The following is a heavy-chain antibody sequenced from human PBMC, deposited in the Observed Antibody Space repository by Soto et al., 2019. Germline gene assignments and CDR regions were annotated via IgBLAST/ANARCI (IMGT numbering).Heavy chain of an antibody. CDR3: ARDFVRAAPETELEWLLYSDAGPYYFDY. J-gene: IGHJ4*02. D-gene: IGHD3-3*01. Sequence: ASVKVSCKASGYTFTSYGISWVRQAPGQGLEWMGWISAYNGNTNYAQKLQGRVTMTTDTSTSTAYMELRSLRSDDTAVYYCARDFVRAAPETELEWLLYSDAGPYYFDYWGQGTLVTVSS. CDR2: ISAYNGNT. CDR1: GYTFTSYG. V-gene: IGHV1-18*01.